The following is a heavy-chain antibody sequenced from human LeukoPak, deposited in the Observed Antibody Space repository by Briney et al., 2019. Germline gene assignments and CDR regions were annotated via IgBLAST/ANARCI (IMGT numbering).Heavy chain of an antibody. CDR1: GNYW. CDR3: AREATLLRKQWLAY. CDR2: INSDGSWT. V-gene: IGHV3-74*01. D-gene: IGHD6-19*01. J-gene: IGHJ4*02. Sequence: GGSLRLSCVASGNYWMHWVRQAPGKGLVWVSHINSDGSWTSYADSVKGRFTISKDNAKNTVYLQMNSLRAEDTAVYYCAREATLLRKQWLAYWGQGSLVTVSS.